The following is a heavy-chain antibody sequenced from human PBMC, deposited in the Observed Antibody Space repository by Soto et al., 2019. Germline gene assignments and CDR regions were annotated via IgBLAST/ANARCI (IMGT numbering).Heavy chain of an antibody. J-gene: IGHJ4*02. D-gene: IGHD3-9*01. Sequence: EVQLVESGGGLVQPGGSLRLSCAGSGFTFENYAMNWVRRAPGKGLEWVSSISNIGGQTYYADSVKGRFTISRDMSKKTVHLRMNNLRADDTGVYFCAKEMWGWGYDIFGVDISFDHWGQGTPVTVSS. CDR1: GFTFENYA. V-gene: IGHV3-23*04. CDR2: ISNIGGQT. CDR3: AKEMWGWGYDIFGVDISFDH.